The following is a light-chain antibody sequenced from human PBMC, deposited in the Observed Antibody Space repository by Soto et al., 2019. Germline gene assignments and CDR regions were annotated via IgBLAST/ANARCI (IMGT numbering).Light chain of an antibody. Sequence: EIVLTQSPGTLSLSPGERATLSCRASQSVSSSFLAWYQQKPGQAPRLLIYGASSRATGIPDRFSGSGSGTDLTLTISRLEPEVFAVYYCQQYDTSPYTFGQGTKLEIK. CDR3: QQYDTSPYT. CDR2: GAS. V-gene: IGKV3-20*01. CDR1: QSVSSSF. J-gene: IGKJ2*01.